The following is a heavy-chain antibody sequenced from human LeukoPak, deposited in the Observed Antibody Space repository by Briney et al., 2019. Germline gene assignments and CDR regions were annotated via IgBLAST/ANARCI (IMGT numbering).Heavy chain of an antibody. V-gene: IGHV4-38-2*01. Sequence: SETLSLTCAVSGYSISSGYYWGWIRQPPGKGLEWIGRIYHSGSTYYNPSLKSRVTISVDTSKNQFSLKLSSVTAADTAVYYCARRGLQTPFDYWGQGTLVTVSS. CDR2: IYHSGST. CDR1: GYSISSGYY. J-gene: IGHJ4*02. CDR3: ARRGLQTPFDY. D-gene: IGHD4-11*01.